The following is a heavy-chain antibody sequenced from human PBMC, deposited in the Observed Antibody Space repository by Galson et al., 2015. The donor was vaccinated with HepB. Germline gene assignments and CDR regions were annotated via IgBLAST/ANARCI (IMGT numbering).Heavy chain of an antibody. J-gene: IGHJ6*03. D-gene: IGHD2-2*01. V-gene: IGHV3-33*06. CDR3: AKRSPPYPAAISYYYYMDV. CDR2: IWYDGSNK. CDR1: GFTFSSYG. Sequence: SLRLSCAASGFTFSSYGMHWVRQAPGKGLEWVAVIWYDGSNKYYAVSVKGRFTISRDNSKNTLYLQMNSLRAEDTAVYYCAKRSPPYPAAISYYYYMDVWGKGTTVTVSS.